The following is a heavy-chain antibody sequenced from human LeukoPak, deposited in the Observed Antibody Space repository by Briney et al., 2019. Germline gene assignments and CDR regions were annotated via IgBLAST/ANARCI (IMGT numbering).Heavy chain of an antibody. V-gene: IGHV3-30*02. Sequence: PGGSLRLSCAASGFTFSSYGMHWVRQAPGKGLEWVAFIRFDGSNKYYADSVKGRFTISRDNSKNTLYLQMNSLRAEDTAVYYCARDSGSSGTSYYYYYYMDVWGKGTTVTISS. CDR3: ARDSGSSGTSYYYYYYMDV. D-gene: IGHD3-22*01. J-gene: IGHJ6*03. CDR2: IRFDGSNK. CDR1: GFTFSSYG.